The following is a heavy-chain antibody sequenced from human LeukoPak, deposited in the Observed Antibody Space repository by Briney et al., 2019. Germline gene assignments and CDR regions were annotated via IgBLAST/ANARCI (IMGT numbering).Heavy chain of an antibody. V-gene: IGHV3-30*02. CDR1: GFTFSSYG. CDR3: AKDRPLRYFDYMDV. D-gene: IGHD3-9*01. CDR2: MRYDGSNK. J-gene: IGHJ6*03. Sequence: PGGSLRLSCAASGFTFSSYGMHWVRQAPGKGLEWVAFMRYDGSNKYYADSVKGRFTISRDNSKNTLYLQMNSLRAEDTAVYYCAKDRPLRYFDYMDVWGKGTTVTVSS.